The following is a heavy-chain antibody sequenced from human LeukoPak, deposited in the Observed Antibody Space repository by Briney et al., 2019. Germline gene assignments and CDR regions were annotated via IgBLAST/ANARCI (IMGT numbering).Heavy chain of an antibody. CDR2: IYSGGSA. CDR3: ARDLYDYSRYNWFDP. Sequence: GGSLRLSCAASGFTVNSNHMSWVRQAPGKGLEWVSVIYSGGSAYYADSVKGRFTISRDNSKNTLYLQMNSLRAEDTAVYYCARDLYDYSRYNWFDPWGQGTLVTVSS. CDR1: GFTVNSNH. J-gene: IGHJ5*02. V-gene: IGHV3-53*01. D-gene: IGHD4-11*01.